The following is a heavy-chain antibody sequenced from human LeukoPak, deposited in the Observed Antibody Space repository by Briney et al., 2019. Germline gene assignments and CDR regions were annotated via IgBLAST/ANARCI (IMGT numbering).Heavy chain of an antibody. CDR1: GFTFTTYS. D-gene: IGHD5-18*01. Sequence: GGSLRLSCEASGFTFTTYSMTWVRQAPGKGLEWLSYITSDSNTIYYADSVKGRFTISRDNSKNTLYLQMNSLRAEDTAVYYCAKTDTAMVIGYWGQGTLVTVSS. J-gene: IGHJ4*02. CDR2: ITSDSNTI. CDR3: AKTDTAMVIGY. V-gene: IGHV3-48*01.